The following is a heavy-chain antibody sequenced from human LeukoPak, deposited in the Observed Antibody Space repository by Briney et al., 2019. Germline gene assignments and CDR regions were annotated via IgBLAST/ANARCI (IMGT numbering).Heavy chain of an antibody. CDR3: ARGIGSQLRSGWFDP. CDR1: GFTVSSNY. Sequence: PGGSLTLSCAASGFTVSSNYMSWVRQAPGKGLEWVAVIYSGGNTYYADSVEGRFTISGDKSKNTLYLQMNSLGAEDTAVYYCARGIGSQLRSGWFDPWGQGTLVTVSS. CDR2: IYSGGNT. J-gene: IGHJ5*02. D-gene: IGHD3-3*01. V-gene: IGHV3-66*01.